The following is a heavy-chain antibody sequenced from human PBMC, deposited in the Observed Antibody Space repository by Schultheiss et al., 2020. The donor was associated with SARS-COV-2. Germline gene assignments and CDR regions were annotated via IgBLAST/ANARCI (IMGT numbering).Heavy chain of an antibody. Sequence: QTLSLTCTVFGASISSSSYYWDWIRQPPGKGLEWIGSIYYSGSTYYYPSLKSRVTISVDTSKNQFSLKLSSVTAADTAVYYCARQITIILHYYDSSGYYHYFDYWGQGTLVTVSS. CDR3: ARQITIILHYYDSSGYYHYFDY. D-gene: IGHD3-22*01. V-gene: IGHV4-39*01. J-gene: IGHJ4*02. CDR1: GASISSSSYY. CDR2: IYYSGST.